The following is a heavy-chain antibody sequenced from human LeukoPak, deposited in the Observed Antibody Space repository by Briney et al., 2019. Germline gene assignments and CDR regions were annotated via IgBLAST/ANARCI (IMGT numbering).Heavy chain of an antibody. V-gene: IGHV3-23*01. D-gene: IGHD6-13*01. Sequence: ETGGSLRLSCAASGFTFTSYAISWVRQAPGKGLEWVSTISGSGINTFYADSVKGRFTISRDNSKNTLYLQLNSLRAEDTAVYYCARGKDSSSWFTFDYWGQGALVTVSS. J-gene: IGHJ4*02. CDR2: ISGSGINT. CDR3: ARGKDSSSWFTFDY. CDR1: GFTFTSYA.